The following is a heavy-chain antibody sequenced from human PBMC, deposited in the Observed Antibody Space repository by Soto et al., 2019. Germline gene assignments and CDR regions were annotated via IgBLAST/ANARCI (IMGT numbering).Heavy chain of an antibody. CDR3: ARAVDYDILTG. Sequence: QVQLVQSGAEVKKPGSSVKVSCKASGGTFSSYTISWVRQAPGQGLEWMGRIVPILGIANYAQKFQGRVTITADKSTSTAYMELSSLRSEDTAVYYCARAVDYDILTGWGQGTLVTXSS. D-gene: IGHD3-9*01. V-gene: IGHV1-69*02. CDR1: GGTFSSYT. CDR2: IVPILGIA. J-gene: IGHJ4*02.